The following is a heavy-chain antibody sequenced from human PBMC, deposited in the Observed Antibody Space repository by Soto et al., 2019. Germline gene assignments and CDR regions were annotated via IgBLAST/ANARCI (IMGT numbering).Heavy chain of an antibody. J-gene: IGHJ5*02. CDR1: GYTFTSYA. Sequence: ASVKFSCKTSGYTFTSYAMHWVRQAPGQRLEWMGWLNAGNGNTKYSPRFQGRVAITRDTSASTAYMELSSLRSEDTAVYYCVRRHVSATGIDWFDPWGQGTLVTVSS. CDR2: LNAGNGNT. D-gene: IGHD6-13*01. V-gene: IGHV1-3*01. CDR3: VRRHVSATGIDWFDP.